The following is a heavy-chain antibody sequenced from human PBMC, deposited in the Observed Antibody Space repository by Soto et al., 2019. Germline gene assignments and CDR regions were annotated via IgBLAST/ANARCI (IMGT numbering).Heavy chain of an antibody. Sequence: ETLSLTFTVANYSMRNPHYGGWIRQPPGKGREWIASMYEGGNTFYNPSLKSRITISMDTSKNQFSLKLRFMTAADTAVYYCARAHIMVVAGSTFDDWGHGTLVTVSS. CDR2: MYEGGNT. D-gene: IGHD2-21*02. CDR1: NYSMRNPHY. J-gene: IGHJ4*01. V-gene: IGHV4-38-2*02. CDR3: ARAHIMVVAGSTFDD.